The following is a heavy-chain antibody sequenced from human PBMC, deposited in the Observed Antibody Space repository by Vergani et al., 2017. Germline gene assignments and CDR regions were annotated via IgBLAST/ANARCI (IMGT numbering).Heavy chain of an antibody. V-gene: IGHV5-51*01. J-gene: IGHJ5*02. Sequence: EVQLVQSGAEVKKPGESLKISCKGSGYSFTSYWIGWVRQMPGKGLEWMGIIYPGDSDTRYSPSFQGQVTISADKSISTAYLQWSSLKASDTAMYYCARHWYGDFWSGYWSWFDPWGQGTLVTVSS. CDR1: GYSFTSYW. CDR2: IYPGDSDT. D-gene: IGHD3-3*01. CDR3: ARHWYGDFWSGYWSWFDP.